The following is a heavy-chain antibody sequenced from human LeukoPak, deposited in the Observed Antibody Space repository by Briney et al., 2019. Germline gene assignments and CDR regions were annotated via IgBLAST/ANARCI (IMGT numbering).Heavy chain of an antibody. J-gene: IGHJ5*02. CDR1: GFTVSSNY. V-gene: IGHV3-53*01. Sequence: PGGSLRLSCAASGFTVSSNYMSWVRQAPGKGLEWGSVIYSGGSTYYADSVKGRFTISRDNSKNALYLQMNSLRAEDTAVYYCARWMVRGVTPRINWFDPWGQGTLVTVSS. D-gene: IGHD3-10*01. CDR2: IYSGGST. CDR3: ARWMVRGVTPRINWFDP.